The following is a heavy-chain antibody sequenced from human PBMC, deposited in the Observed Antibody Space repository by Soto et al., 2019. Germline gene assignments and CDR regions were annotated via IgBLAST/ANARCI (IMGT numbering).Heavy chain of an antibody. D-gene: IGHD3-16*01. V-gene: IGHV4-31*03. CDR1: GGSISSGGYY. CDR2: IYYSGST. Sequence: SETLSLTCTVSGGSISSGGYYWSWIRQHLGKGLEWIGYIYYSGSTYYNPSLKSRVTISVDTSKNQFSLKLSSVTAADTAVYYCARDHPGSYGVLDYWGQGTLVTVSS. CDR3: ARDHPGSYGVLDY. J-gene: IGHJ4*02.